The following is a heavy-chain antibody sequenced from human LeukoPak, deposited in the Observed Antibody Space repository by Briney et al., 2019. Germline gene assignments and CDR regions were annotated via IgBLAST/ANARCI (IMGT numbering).Heavy chain of an antibody. V-gene: IGHV3-7*03. CDR3: ARGPRQYYGPDY. CDR2: IKQDGSEK. Sequence: GGSLRLSCAASGFTISNYWMSWVRQAPGKGLEWVANIKQDGSEKYYVDSVKGRFTISRDNAKNSLYLQMNSLRAEDTAVYYCARGPRQYYGPDYWGQGTLVTVSS. J-gene: IGHJ4*02. CDR1: GFTISNYW. D-gene: IGHD2/OR15-2a*01.